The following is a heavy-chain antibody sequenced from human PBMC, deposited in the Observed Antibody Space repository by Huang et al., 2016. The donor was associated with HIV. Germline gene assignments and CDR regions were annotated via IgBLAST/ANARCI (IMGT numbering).Heavy chain of an antibody. D-gene: IGHD3-22*01. J-gene: IGHJ4*02. CDR1: GGSFSGYY. CDR2: INHIGST. Sequence: QVQLQQWGAGLLKPSETLSLTCAVYGGSFSGYYWSWIRQPPGQGLEWIGEINHIGSTNYNPSLKSRVTISVDTSKNQFSLKLSYVTAADTAVYYCARILMYYNSSGYGFDYWGQGTLVTVSS. CDR3: ARILMYYNSSGYGFDY. V-gene: IGHV4-34*01.